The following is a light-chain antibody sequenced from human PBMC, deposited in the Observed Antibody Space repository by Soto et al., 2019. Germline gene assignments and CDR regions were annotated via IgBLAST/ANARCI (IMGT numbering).Light chain of an antibody. V-gene: IGKV3-20*01. CDR1: QSVSSNY. CDR3: QQYGSSPWT. CDR2: RAS. Sequence: IVLTQSPCTLSLSPGERATLSCRAGQSVSSNYLAWYQQKPGQAPRLLIFRASPRATGIPARFSGSGSGTDFTLTISRLDPEDFAVYYCQQYGSSPWTFGQGTKVDIK. J-gene: IGKJ1*01.